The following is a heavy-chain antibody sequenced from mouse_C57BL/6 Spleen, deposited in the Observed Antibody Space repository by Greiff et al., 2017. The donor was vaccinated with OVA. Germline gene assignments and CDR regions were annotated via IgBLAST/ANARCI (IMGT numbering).Heavy chain of an antibody. CDR3: ARGTGYYFDY. Sequence: QVQLKQPGAELVKPGASVKLSCKASGYTFTSYWMQWVKQRPGQGLEWIGEIDPSDSYTNYNQKFKGKATLTVDTSSSTAYMQLSSLTSEDSAVYYCARGTGYYFDYWGQGTTLTVSS. J-gene: IGHJ2*01. V-gene: IGHV1-50*01. D-gene: IGHD3-3*01. CDR2: IDPSDSYT. CDR1: GYTFTSYW.